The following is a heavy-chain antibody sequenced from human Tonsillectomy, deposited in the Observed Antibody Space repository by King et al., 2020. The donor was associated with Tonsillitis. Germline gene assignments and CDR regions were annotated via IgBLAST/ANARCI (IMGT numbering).Heavy chain of an antibody. CDR3: ARSLYDLWSGGWFDP. J-gene: IGHJ5*02. V-gene: IGHV3-21*04. CDR1: GFTFSSYS. Sequence: QLVQSGGGLVKPGGSLRLSCAASGFTFSSYSMNWVRQAPGKGLEGVSSISTSSSYIYYADSVKGRFTISRDNAKNSLYLQMNSLRAEDTAVYYCARSLYDLWSGGWFDPWGQGTLVTVSS. D-gene: IGHD3-3*01. CDR2: ISTSSSYI.